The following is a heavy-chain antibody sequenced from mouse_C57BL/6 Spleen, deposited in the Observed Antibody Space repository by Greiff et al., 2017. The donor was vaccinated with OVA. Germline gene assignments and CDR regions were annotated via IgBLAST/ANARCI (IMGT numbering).Heavy chain of an antibody. V-gene: IGHV3-6*01. J-gene: IGHJ2*01. CDR3: ASGGYVDY. Sequence: ESGPGLVKPSQSLSLTCSVTGYSITSGYYWNWIRQFPGNKLEWMGYISYDGSNKYNPSLKNRNSITRDTSKNQFFLKLNSVTTEDTATYYCASGGYVDYWGQGTTLTVSS. CDR1: GYSITSGYY. CDR2: ISYDGSN.